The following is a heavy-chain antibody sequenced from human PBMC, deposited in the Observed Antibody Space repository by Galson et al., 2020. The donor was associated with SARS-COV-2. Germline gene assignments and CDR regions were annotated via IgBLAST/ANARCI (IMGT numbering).Heavy chain of an antibody. J-gene: IGHJ4*02. Sequence: AAVQVSCKASGYTFTSYGISWVRQAPGQGLEGMGWISAYNGNTNHAHKLQGRVTMTTDTSTSTAYTELRSLRSDDTAVYYCARSGLYDYVWGSYRHTYIDYWGQGTLVTVSS. CDR1: GYTFTSYG. D-gene: IGHD3-16*02. CDR2: ISAYNGNT. V-gene: IGHV1-18*01. CDR3: ARSGLYDYVWGSYRHTYIDY.